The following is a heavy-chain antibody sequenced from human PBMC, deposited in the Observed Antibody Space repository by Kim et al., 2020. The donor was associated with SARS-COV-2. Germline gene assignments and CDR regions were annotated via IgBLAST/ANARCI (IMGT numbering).Heavy chain of an antibody. V-gene: IGHV3-23*01. CDR3: AKYLKWGSSGYYVHPLFDY. CDR2: ISGSGGST. CDR1: GFTFSSYA. D-gene: IGHD3-22*01. J-gene: IGHJ4*02. Sequence: GGSLRLSCAASGFTFSSYAMSWVRQAPGKGLEWVSAISGSGGSTYYADSVKGRFTISRDNSKNTLYLQMNSLRAEDTAVYYCAKYLKWGSSGYYVHPLFDYWGQGTLVTVSS.